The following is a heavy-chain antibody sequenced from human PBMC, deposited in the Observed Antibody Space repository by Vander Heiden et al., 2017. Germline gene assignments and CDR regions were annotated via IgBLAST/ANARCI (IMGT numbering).Heavy chain of an antibody. CDR2: MNGDGSIT. J-gene: IGHJ6*02. V-gene: IGHV3-74*01. CDR1: GFTLSDYW. CDR3: GRGNYGMDV. Sequence: EVQVVESGGGSVQPGESLRLSCAAAGFTLSDYWMHWVRQAPGKGLVWVANMNGDGSITNYADSVKGRFTVSRDNAKNTLYLQMHSLRAEDAAVYYCGRGNYGMDVWGQGTTVTVSS.